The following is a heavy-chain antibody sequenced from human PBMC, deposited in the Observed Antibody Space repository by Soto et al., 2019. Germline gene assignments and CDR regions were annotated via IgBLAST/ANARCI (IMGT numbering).Heavy chain of an antibody. J-gene: IGHJ6*02. V-gene: IGHV1-69*13. Sequence: SVKVSCKASGGTFSSYAISWVRQAPGQGLGWMGGIIPIFATANYAQKFQGRVMITVDESTCTAYMELSSLRSGDTAVYYCARSVSFRYQLLKRGMDVWGQGTTVTVSS. CDR3: ARSVSFRYQLLKRGMDV. CDR1: GGTFSSYA. D-gene: IGHD2-2*01. CDR2: IIPIFATA.